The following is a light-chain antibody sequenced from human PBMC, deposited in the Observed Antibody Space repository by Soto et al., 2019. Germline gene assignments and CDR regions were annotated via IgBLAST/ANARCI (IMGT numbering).Light chain of an antibody. J-gene: IGKJ1*01. CDR2: KAS. CDR1: QSISSW. CDR3: QQYSSYWT. Sequence: DIQMTQSPSTLSASVGDRVTITCRASQSISSWLAWYQQKPGKAPKLLIYKASNLESGVPSRFSGSGSGTEFTLTISSLQPDDCATYYCQQYSSYWTFGKGTKVEIK. V-gene: IGKV1-5*03.